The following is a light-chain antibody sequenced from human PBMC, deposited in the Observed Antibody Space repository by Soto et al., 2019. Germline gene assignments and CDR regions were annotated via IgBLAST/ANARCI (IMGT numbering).Light chain of an antibody. V-gene: IGKV3-20*01. CDR3: QHYGSSLPWA. CDR1: QSARSNY. CDR2: GAS. J-gene: IGKJ1*01. Sequence: EVVLAQSPGTLSLSPGERATLYCRASQSARSNYLAWYQQKPGQPPRLPIYGASSRATGIPDRFSGIGSGTDFTLTISRLEPEDFAVYYCQHYGSSLPWACGQGTRVEIK.